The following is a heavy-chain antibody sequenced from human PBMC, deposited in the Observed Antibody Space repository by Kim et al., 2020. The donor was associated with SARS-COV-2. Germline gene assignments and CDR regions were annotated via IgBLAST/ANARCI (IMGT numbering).Heavy chain of an antibody. CDR3: EASDF. J-gene: IGHJ4*02. Sequence: GGSLRLSCAASGFTFSNCAMSWARQAPGKGLEWVSTISASGLGTHYADSVKGRFTISRDNSKNSLFLQMSSLRVDDTAVYYCEASDFWGQGALVIVSS. CDR1: GFTFSNCA. CDR2: ISASGLGT. V-gene: IGHV3-23*01.